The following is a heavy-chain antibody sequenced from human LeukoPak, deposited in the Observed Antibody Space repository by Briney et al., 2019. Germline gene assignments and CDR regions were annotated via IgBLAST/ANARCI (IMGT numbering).Heavy chain of an antibody. D-gene: IGHD3/OR15-3a*01. J-gene: IGHJ4*02. V-gene: IGHV3-30*02. CDR1: GLTFRSSG. Sequence: GSLRLSCAASGLTFRSSGMHWVRQAPGKGPEWVAFIRSDGNEKDYVDSVRGRFTISRDNSKNTVSLQMNTLRAEDTAVYYCAKDKGLEYFDYWGQGTLVTVSS. CDR3: AKDKGLEYFDY. CDR2: IRSDGNEK.